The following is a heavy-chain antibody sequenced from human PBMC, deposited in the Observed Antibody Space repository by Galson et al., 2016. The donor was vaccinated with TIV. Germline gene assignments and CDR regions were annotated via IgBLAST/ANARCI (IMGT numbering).Heavy chain of an antibody. J-gene: IGHJ4*02. CDR2: IYHTGNT. CDR1: GGSTSSYY. Sequence: SETLSLTCTVSGGSTSSYYWTWIRQPPGKGLEWIGYIYHTGNTIYNPSLKGRVAISLDTSKNQFSLKLSSVTAADTALYYCAREGSADYDWGRAHFDYWGQGTLVTVSS. V-gene: IGHV4-59*12. D-gene: IGHD3-16*01. CDR3: AREGSADYDWGRAHFDY.